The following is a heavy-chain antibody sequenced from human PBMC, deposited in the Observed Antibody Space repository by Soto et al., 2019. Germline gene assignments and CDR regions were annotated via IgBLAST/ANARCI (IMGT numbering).Heavy chain of an antibody. D-gene: IGHD1-7*01. J-gene: IGHJ6*02. Sequence: SETLSLTCAVSGYSISSGYYWGWIRQPPGKGLEWIGSIYHSGSTYYNPSLKSRVTISVDTSKNQFTLKLSSVTAADTAVYYCARDGNSNTYYYYGMDVWGQGTTVTVSS. V-gene: IGHV4-38-2*02. CDR1: GYSISSGYY. CDR3: ARDGNSNTYYYYGMDV. CDR2: IYHSGST.